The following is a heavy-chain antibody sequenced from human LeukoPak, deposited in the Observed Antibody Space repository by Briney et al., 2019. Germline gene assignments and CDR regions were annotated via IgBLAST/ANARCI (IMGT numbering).Heavy chain of an antibody. J-gene: IGHJ4*02. Sequence: ASVNVSFKCTVYTFTISSISWDRHGAGQGLERMVEIRAYNGNTNYAQKLQGRVTMTTDPSTSTDYMEPRSLRSDDTAVYYCARSASRRIATRPVYWGQGTLVTVSS. D-gene: IGHD2/OR15-2a*01. CDR2: IRAYNGNT. CDR1: VYTFTISS. CDR3: ARSASRRIATRPVY. V-gene: IGHV1-18*01.